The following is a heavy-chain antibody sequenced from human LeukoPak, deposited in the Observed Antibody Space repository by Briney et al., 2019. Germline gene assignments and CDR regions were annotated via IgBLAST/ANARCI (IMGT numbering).Heavy chain of an antibody. V-gene: IGHV3-7*01. CDR3: AKDGHNYDFWSGYSYYFDY. Sequence: GGSLRLSCAASGFTFSSYWMSWVRQAPGKGLEWVANIKQDGSEKYYVDSVKGRFTISRDNAKNSLYLQMNSLRAEDTAVYYCAKDGHNYDFWSGYSYYFDYWGQGTLVTVSS. CDR2: IKQDGSEK. J-gene: IGHJ4*02. D-gene: IGHD3-3*01. CDR1: GFTFSSYW.